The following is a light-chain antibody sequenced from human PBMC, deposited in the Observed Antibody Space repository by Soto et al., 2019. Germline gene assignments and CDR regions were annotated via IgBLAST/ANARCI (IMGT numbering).Light chain of an antibody. V-gene: IGKV3D-15*01. CDR3: QQYNNWPPYT. Sequence: EIEVTQSPATLSVTPGESVTLSCRASQRITDTLAWYQQRPGQAPRLLIFGASTRATGIPARFSGSVSGTEFTLTISSLQSEDSAIYYCQQYNNWPPYTFGQGTKVDIK. J-gene: IGKJ2*01. CDR1: QRITDT. CDR2: GAS.